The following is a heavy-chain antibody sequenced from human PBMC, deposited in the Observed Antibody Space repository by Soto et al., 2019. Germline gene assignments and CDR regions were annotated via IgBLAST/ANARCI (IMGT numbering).Heavy chain of an antibody. D-gene: IGHD3-10*01. V-gene: IGHV3-23*01. CDR2: ISGCGDTT. CDR1: GFTFNNYA. J-gene: IGHJ4*02. Sequence: EVQLLKSGGGLVQPGGSLRLSCAASGFTFNNYAMTWVRQAPGKGLEWVSAISGCGDTTSYADSVKGRFTVSRDGSKNTLYLQMGSLRAGDTALYYCAKGRGGSGSLTPRVDFWGQGTLVTVSS. CDR3: AKGRGGSGSLTPRVDF.